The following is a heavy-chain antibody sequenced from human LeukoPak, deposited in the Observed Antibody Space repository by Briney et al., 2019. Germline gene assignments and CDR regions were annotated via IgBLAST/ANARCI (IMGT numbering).Heavy chain of an antibody. CDR2: ISSSSSYI. V-gene: IGHV3-21*01. J-gene: IGHJ3*02. D-gene: IGHD4-17*01. CDR1: GFIFSSYA. CDR3: ARDSPGDYGLFDI. Sequence: GGSLRLSCAASGFIFSSYAMSWVRQAPGKGLEWVSSISSSSSYIYYADSVKGRFTISRDNAKNSLYLQMNSLRAEDTAVYYCARDSPGDYGLFDIWGQGTMVTVSS.